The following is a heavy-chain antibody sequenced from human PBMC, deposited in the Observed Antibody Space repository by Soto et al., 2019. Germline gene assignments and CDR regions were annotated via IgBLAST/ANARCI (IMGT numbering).Heavy chain of an antibody. CDR2: IYWDDDK. J-gene: IGHJ4*02. D-gene: IGHD6-19*01. Sequence: QITLKESGPTLMKPTQTLTLTCTFSGFSLSSTRVAVGWIRQPPGKALEWLALIYWDDDKRYSPFLKSRLTITTDTSKNQVVLTMTNMDPVDTATYYCAHSVVAGLGYYFDYWGQGTLVTVSS. V-gene: IGHV2-5*02. CDR1: GFSLSSTRVA. CDR3: AHSVVAGLGYYFDY.